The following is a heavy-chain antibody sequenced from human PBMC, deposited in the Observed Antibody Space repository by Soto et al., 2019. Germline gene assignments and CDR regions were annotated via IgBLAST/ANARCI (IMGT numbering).Heavy chain of an antibody. J-gene: IGHJ6*02. CDR1: GYTFTGYY. Sequence: GASVKVSCKASGYTFTGYYMHWGRQAPGQGLEWMGWINPNSGGTNYAQKFQGWVTMTRDTSISTAYMELSRLRSDDTAVYYCAREGYYYGSGSYSSGYYHGMDVWGQGTTVTVSS. CDR3: AREGYYYGSGSYSSGYYHGMDV. V-gene: IGHV1-2*04. D-gene: IGHD3-10*01. CDR2: INPNSGGT.